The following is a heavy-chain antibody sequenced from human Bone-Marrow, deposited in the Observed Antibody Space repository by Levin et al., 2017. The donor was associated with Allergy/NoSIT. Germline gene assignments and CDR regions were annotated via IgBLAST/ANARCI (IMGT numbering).Heavy chain of an antibody. Sequence: GESLKISCQASGYTFTGYYMHWVRQAPGQGLEWMGRINPNSGGTNSAQKFQGRVTMTMDTSISTAYMELSRLRSDDTAVYYCARERGSTFADNWFDPWGQGTLVTVSS. CDR1: GYTFTGYY. CDR2: INPNSGGT. J-gene: IGHJ5*02. V-gene: IGHV1-2*06. D-gene: IGHD2-15*01. CDR3: ARERGSTFADNWFDP.